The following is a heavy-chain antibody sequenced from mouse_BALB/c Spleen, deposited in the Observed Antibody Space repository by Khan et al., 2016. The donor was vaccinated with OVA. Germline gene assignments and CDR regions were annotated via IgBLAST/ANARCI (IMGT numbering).Heavy chain of an antibody. CDR1: GYTFTDYY. CDR2: ISPGSGDT. J-gene: IGHJ3*01. D-gene: IGHD1-2*01. V-gene: IGHV1-76*01. CDR3: ARRNYFGYTFAY. Sequence: QVPLQQSGAELVRPGASVKLSCKASGYTFTDYYINWVKQRTGQGLEWIGEISPGSGDTYYNEKFKGKATLTADKSSSTAYMQLSSLTSEASAVYFCARRNYFGYTFAYGGQGTLVTVSA.